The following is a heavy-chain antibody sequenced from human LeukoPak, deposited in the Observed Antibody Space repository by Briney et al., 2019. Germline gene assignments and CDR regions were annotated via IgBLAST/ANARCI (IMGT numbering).Heavy chain of an antibody. CDR2: ISFSGDST. J-gene: IGHJ4*02. D-gene: IGHD2-15*01. CDR1: GSTFSSHV. Sequence: GGSLRLSCAASGSTFSSHVLSWVRQDPARGLEWVSSISFSGDSTYYADSVKACFTISRDNSKNTLYLQMNSLRAEDSAIYYCARIIVPPYHFDSWGQGTRVTVSS. CDR3: ARIIVPPYHFDS. V-gene: IGHV3-23*01.